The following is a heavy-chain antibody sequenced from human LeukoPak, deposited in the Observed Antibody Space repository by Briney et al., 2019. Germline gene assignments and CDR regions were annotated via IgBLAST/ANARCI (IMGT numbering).Heavy chain of an antibody. Sequence: PGGSLRLSCAASGFTFSNAWMSWVRQAPGKGLEWLGRIKSKTEGGTTDYAAHVKGRFTISRDDSKNTVYLQMNRLITEDTAVYYCSTDPTYWGQGTLVTVSS. CDR1: GFTFSNAW. CDR3: STDPTY. V-gene: IGHV3-15*01. CDR2: IKSKTEGGTT. J-gene: IGHJ4*02.